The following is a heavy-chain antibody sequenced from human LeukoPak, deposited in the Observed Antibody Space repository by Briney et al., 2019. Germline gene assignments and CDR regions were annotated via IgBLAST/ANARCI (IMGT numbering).Heavy chain of an antibody. Sequence: TLSLTCTVSGGSISSGGYYWSWIRQHPGKGLEWIGYIYYSGSTYYNPSLKSRVTISVDTSKNQFSLKLSSVTAADTAVYYCARVGYGDYVRSLYFDYWGQGTLVTVSS. D-gene: IGHD4-17*01. J-gene: IGHJ4*02. CDR1: GGSISSGGYY. V-gene: IGHV4-31*03. CDR3: ARVGYGDYVRSLYFDY. CDR2: IYYSGST.